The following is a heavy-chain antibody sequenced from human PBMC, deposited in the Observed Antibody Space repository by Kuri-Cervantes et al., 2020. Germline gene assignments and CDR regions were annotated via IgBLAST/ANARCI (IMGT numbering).Heavy chain of an antibody. D-gene: IGHD3-22*01. CDR3: ARCLNYYDSSGYYSIDAFDI. Sequence: GESLKISCAASGFNVSRNYMSWVRQAPGKGLEWVSVIYSGGSTYYADSVKGRFTISRDNSKNTLYLQMNSLRAEDTAVYYCARCLNYYDSSGYYSIDAFDIWGQGTMVTVSS. CDR1: GFNVSRNY. J-gene: IGHJ3*02. CDR2: IYSGGST. V-gene: IGHV3-53*01.